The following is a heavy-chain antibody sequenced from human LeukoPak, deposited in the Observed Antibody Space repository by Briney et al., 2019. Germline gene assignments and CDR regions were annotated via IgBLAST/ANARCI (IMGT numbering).Heavy chain of an antibody. Sequence: GGSLSLSCAASGFTFSSYSMNWVRQAPGKGLEWVSSISSSSSYIYYADSVKGRFTISRDNAKNSLNLQMNSLRAKDTAVYYCAREMGPAYRGNSRRFHSCGMDVWGQGTTVTVSS. J-gene: IGHJ6*02. D-gene: IGHD4-23*01. CDR3: AREMGPAYRGNSRRFHSCGMDV. CDR2: ISSSSSYI. V-gene: IGHV3-21*01. CDR1: GFTFSSYS.